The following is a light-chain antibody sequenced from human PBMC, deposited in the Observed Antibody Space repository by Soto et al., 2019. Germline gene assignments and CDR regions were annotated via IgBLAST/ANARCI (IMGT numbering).Light chain of an antibody. CDR3: GTWDSSLIAL. CDR1: SSNIGSND. J-gene: IGLJ1*01. V-gene: IGLV1-51*02. Sequence: QSVLTQPPSVSAAPGQKVTISCSGNSSNIGSNDVSWYQQLPGKAPKLLIYENSQRPSGITDRFSGSKSGTSATLGITGLQTGYEADYYCGTWDSSLIALFGTGTKVTVL. CDR2: ENS.